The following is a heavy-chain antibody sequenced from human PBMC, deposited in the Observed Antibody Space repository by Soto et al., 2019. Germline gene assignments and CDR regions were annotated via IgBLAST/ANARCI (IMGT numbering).Heavy chain of an antibody. V-gene: IGHV4-59*01. CDR3: ARWYGGSLDY. J-gene: IGHJ4*02. CDR2: IYYSGST. Sequence: PSETLSLTCTVSGGSIRSYYWSWIRQPPGKGLEWIGYIYYSGSTNYNPSLKSRVTISVDTSKNQFSLKLSSVTAADTAVYYCARWYGGSLDYWGQGSLVTV. CDR1: GGSIRSYY. D-gene: IGHD4-17*01.